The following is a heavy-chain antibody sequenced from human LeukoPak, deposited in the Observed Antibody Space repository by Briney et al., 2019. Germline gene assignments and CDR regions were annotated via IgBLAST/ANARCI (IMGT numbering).Heavy chain of an antibody. CDR2: INPSGGST. Sequence: ASVKVSCKASGYTFTSYYTHWVRQAPGQGLEWMGIINPSGGSTSYAQKFQGRVTMTRDTSISTAYMELSNLRSDDTAVYYCARGIAAAGGRWFDPWGQGTLVTVSS. J-gene: IGHJ5*02. V-gene: IGHV1-46*01. D-gene: IGHD6-13*01. CDR1: GYTFTSYY. CDR3: ARGIAAAGGRWFDP.